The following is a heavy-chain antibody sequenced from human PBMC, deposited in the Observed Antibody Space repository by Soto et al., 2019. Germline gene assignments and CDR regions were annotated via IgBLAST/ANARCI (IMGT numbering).Heavy chain of an antibody. CDR3: ARGSRDDYVWGSYRSYAFDI. CDR1: GGSFSGYY. J-gene: IGHJ3*02. CDR2: INHSGST. Sequence: QVQLQQWGAGLLKPSETLSLTCAVYGGSFSGYYWSWIRQPPGKGLEWIGEINHSGSTNYNPSLKSRVTISVDTSKNQFSLKLSSVTAADTAVYYCARGSRDDYVWGSYRSYAFDIWGQGTMVTVSS. D-gene: IGHD3-16*02. V-gene: IGHV4-34*01.